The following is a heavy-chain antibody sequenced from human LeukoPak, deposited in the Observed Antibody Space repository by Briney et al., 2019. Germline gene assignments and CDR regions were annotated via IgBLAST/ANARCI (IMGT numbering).Heavy chain of an antibody. Sequence: PGGSLRVSCAASGFTFSSYAMSWVRQVPGKGLEWVSSISESGGSTYYADSVKGRFTISRDNSKNTLYLQMNSLRAEDTAVYYCARDHSIEYGMDVWGQGTTVTVSS. CDR3: ARDHSIEYGMDV. J-gene: IGHJ6*02. CDR2: ISESGGST. CDR1: GFTFSSYA. D-gene: IGHD3-3*02. V-gene: IGHV3-23*01.